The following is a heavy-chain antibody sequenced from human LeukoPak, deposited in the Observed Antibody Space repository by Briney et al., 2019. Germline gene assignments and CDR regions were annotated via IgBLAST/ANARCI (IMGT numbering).Heavy chain of an antibody. CDR3: ARGDSSMPGIFDY. CDR2: IYHSGST. V-gene: IGHV4-38-2*02. CDR1: GYSISSGYY. D-gene: IGHD3-22*01. J-gene: IGHJ4*02. Sequence: KPSETLSLTCTVSGYSISSGYYWGWIRQPPGKGLEWIGSIYHSGSTYYNPSLKSRVTISVDTSKNQFSLKLSSVTAADTAVYYCARGDSSMPGIFDYWGPGTLVTVSS.